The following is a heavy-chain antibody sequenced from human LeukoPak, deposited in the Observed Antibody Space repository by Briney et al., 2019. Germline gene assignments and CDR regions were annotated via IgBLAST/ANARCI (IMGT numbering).Heavy chain of an antibody. V-gene: IGHV3-23*01. CDR3: AAGRSGYDQFDY. CDR2: ISGSGGRT. CDR1: GFTFSSYA. J-gene: IGHJ4*02. Sequence: GGSLRLSCAASGFTFSSYAMSWVRQAPGKGLEWVSGISGSGGRTYYADSVKGRFTISRYSSKNTLYLQMNSLRAEDTAVYYCAAGRSGYDQFDYWGQGTLVTVSS. D-gene: IGHD5-12*01.